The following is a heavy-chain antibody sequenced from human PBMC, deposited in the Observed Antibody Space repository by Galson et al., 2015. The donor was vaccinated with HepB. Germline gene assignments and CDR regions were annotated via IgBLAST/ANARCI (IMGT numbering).Heavy chain of an antibody. V-gene: IGHV1-69*13. J-gene: IGHJ6*02. D-gene: IGHD2-2*01. CDR2: IIPIFGTA. CDR1: GGTFSSYA. Sequence: SVKVSCKASGGTFSSYAISWVRQAPGQGLEWMGGIIPIFGTANYAQKFQGRVTITADESTSTAYMELSSLRSEDTAVYYCARSDCSSTSFCVQYGMDVWGQGTTVTVSS. CDR3: ARSDCSSTSFCVQYGMDV.